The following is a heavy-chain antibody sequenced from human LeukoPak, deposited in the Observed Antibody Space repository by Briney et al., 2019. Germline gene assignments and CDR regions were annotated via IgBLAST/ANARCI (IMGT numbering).Heavy chain of an antibody. D-gene: IGHD2-15*01. Sequence: SETLSLTCSVSGGSVSSGSYYWSWIRQPPGKGLEWIGDIYYSGSTNYNPSLKSRVTISVDTSKNQFSLKLSSVTAADTAVYYCAREGRCSGSSCFRGWFDPWGQGTLVTVSS. J-gene: IGHJ5*02. CDR2: IYYSGST. V-gene: IGHV4-61*01. CDR1: GGSVSSGSYY. CDR3: AREGRCSGSSCFRGWFDP.